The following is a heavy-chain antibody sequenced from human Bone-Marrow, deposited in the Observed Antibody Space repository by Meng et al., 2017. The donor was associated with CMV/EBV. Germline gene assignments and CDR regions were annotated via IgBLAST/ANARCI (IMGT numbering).Heavy chain of an antibody. V-gene: IGHV4-31*02. J-gene: IGHJ4*02. Sequence: INSGGYYWSWIRQHPGKGLEWIRYIYYSGSTYYNPSLKSRVTISVDTSKNQFSLKLSSVTAADTAVYYCARNPRYCTNGVCHTLVDYWGQGTLVTVSS. CDR3: ARNPRYCTNGVCHTLVDY. CDR2: IYYSGST. D-gene: IGHD2-8*01. CDR1: INSGGYY.